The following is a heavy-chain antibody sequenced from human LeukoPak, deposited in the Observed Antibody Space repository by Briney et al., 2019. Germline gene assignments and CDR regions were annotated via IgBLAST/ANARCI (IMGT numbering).Heavy chain of an antibody. D-gene: IGHD3-9*01. Sequence: SGGSLRLPCAASGFTFSSYGMSWVRQAPGKGLEWVSAISGSGGSTYYAGSVKGRFTISRDDSKNTLYLQMNSLRAEDTAAYYCAKGYYFDILSGYSSLDSWGQGTLVTVSS. CDR3: AKGYYFDILSGYSSLDS. CDR2: ISGSGGST. J-gene: IGHJ4*02. CDR1: GFTFSSYG. V-gene: IGHV3-23*01.